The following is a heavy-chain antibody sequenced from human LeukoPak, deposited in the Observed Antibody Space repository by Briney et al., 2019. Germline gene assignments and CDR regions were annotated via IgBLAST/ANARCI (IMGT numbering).Heavy chain of an antibody. V-gene: IGHV3-15*01. Sequence: GGSLRLSCAASGFTFSNAWMSWVRQAPGKGLEWVGRIKSKTDGGTTDYAAPVKGRFTISRDDSKNTLYLQMNSLKTEDTAVYYCTTVDPYYYYYYAMDVWGQGTTVTVSS. J-gene: IGHJ6*02. CDR2: IKSKTDGGTT. CDR1: GFTFSNAW. CDR3: TTVDPYYYYYYAMDV. D-gene: IGHD3-9*01.